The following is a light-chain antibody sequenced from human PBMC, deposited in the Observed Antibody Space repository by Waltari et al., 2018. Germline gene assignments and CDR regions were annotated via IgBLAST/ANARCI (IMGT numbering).Light chain of an antibody. V-gene: IGKV1-5*03. Sequence: DIQFTQLPSTVPAPVGDRVTITCRASQSISDWLAWYQQKPGTAPKLLIYKASNLQSGVPSRFSGSGAGTEFTLTINNLQPDDFATYYCQQYNGYSVTFGQGAKVELK. CDR1: QSISDW. CDR2: KAS. CDR3: QQYNGYSVT. J-gene: IGKJ1*01.